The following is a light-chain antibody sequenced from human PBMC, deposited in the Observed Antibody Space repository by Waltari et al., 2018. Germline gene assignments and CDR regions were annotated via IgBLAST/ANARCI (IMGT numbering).Light chain of an antibody. CDR3: QQNGTLPAT. CDR1: QRVGSSS. Sequence: EIVFTQSPGTAYLSPGESVPLSCRASQRVGSSSLAWYKQKPGQAPRLVIHRASRRATGIPERCSGSGSGTDFSLTISRLEPEDFAVYYCQQNGTLPATFGQGTKVEIK. J-gene: IGKJ1*01. CDR2: RAS. V-gene: IGKV3-20*01.